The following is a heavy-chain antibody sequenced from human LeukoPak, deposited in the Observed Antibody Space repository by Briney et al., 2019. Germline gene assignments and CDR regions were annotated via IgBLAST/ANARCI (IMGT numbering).Heavy chain of an antibody. CDR1: GFTISNYA. Sequence: GGSLRLSCAASGFTISNYAMSWVRQAPGKWLEWVSTISGSGGSTYYADSVKGRFTISRDNSKDTLYLQMNSLRAEDTAVYYCAKVTSSSWYYLAYFDYWGQGTLVTVSS. CDR3: AKVTSSSWYYLAYFDY. D-gene: IGHD6-13*01. V-gene: IGHV3-23*01. CDR2: ISGSGGST. J-gene: IGHJ4*02.